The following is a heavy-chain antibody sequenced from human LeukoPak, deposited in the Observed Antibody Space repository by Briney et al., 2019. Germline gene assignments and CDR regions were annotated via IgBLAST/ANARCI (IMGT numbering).Heavy chain of an antibody. Sequence: ASVKVSCKASGGTFSSYAISWVRQAPGQGLEWMGGIIPIFGTANYAQKFQGRVTITADESTSTAYMELSSLRSEDTAVYYCASLRDCSSTSCYLYYFDYWGQGTLVTVSS. J-gene: IGHJ4*02. CDR2: IIPIFGTA. D-gene: IGHD2-2*01. CDR1: GGTFSSYA. V-gene: IGHV1-69*13. CDR3: ASLRDCSSTSCYLYYFDY.